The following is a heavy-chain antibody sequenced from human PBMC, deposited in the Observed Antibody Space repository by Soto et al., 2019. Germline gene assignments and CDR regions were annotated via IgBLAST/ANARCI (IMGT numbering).Heavy chain of an antibody. Sequence: SETLSLTCTVSGGPISSGGYCWSWIRQHPGKGLEWIGYIYYSGSTYYNPSLKSRVTISVDTSKNQFSLKLSSVTAADTAVYYCARARGGYFDYWGQGTLVTVSS. CDR2: IYYSGST. V-gene: IGHV4-31*03. CDR3: ARARGGYFDY. D-gene: IGHD1-26*01. CDR1: GGPISSGGYC. J-gene: IGHJ4*02.